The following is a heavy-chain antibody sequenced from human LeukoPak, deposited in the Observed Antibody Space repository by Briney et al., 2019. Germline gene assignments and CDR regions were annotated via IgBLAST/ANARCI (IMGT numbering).Heavy chain of an antibody. Sequence: GGSLRLSCAAPGFTVSSNYMSWVRQAPGKGLEWVSVIYSGGSTYYADSVKGRFTISRDNSKNTLYLQMNSLRAEDTAVYYCAGGYSSSSDDYWGQGTLVTVSS. V-gene: IGHV3-53*01. D-gene: IGHD6-6*01. CDR3: AGGYSSSSDDY. CDR2: IYSGGST. J-gene: IGHJ4*02. CDR1: GFTVSSNY.